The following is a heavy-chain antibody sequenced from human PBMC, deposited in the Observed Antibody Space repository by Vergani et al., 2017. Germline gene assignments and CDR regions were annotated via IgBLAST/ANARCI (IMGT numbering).Heavy chain of an antibody. J-gene: IGHJ5*02. CDR1: GFTFNQDG. Sequence: QVQLVESGGGVVQPGRSLRLSCAASGFTFNQDGMHWVRQAPGKGLEWVAVTGYDGNNKQYADSVKGRFTISRDNSKSTMYLQMNSLRDEDTGVYYCARALRLLYNHFDPWGQGTLVTVSS. CDR2: TGYDGNNK. D-gene: IGHD1-14*01. CDR3: ARALRLLYNHFDP. V-gene: IGHV3-33*01.